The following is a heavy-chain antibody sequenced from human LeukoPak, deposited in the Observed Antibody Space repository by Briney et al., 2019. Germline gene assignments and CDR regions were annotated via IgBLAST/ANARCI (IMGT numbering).Heavy chain of an antibody. D-gene: IGHD3-10*01. V-gene: IGHV2-5*02. CDR2: IYWDDDK. J-gene: IGHJ4*02. CDR3: AHTRLWFGELHFDY. Sequence: SGPTLVKPTQTLTLTRTFSGFSLSTSGVGVGWIRQPPGKTLEWLALIYWDDDKRYSSSLKSRLTITKDTSKNQVVLTMTNMDPVDTATYYCAHTRLWFGELHFDYWGQGTLVTVSS. CDR1: GFSLSTSGVG.